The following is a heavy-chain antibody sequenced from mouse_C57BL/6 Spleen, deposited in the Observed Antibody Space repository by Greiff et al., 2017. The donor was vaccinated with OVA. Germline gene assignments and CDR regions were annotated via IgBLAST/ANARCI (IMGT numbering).Heavy chain of an antibody. CDR1: GYTFTSYW. CDR3: ARLGLYDGFFAY. D-gene: IGHD2-3*01. Sequence: QVQLQQPGAELVRPGTSVKLSCKASGYTFTSYWMHWVKQRPGQGLEWIGVIDPSDSYTNYNQKFKGKATLTVDTSSSTAYMQLSSLTSEDSAVYYCARLGLYDGFFAYWGQGTLVTVSA. CDR2: IDPSDSYT. J-gene: IGHJ3*01. V-gene: IGHV1-59*01.